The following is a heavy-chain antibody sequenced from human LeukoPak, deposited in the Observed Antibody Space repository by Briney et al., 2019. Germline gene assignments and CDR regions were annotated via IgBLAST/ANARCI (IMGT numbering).Heavy chain of an antibody. CDR1: GGSISRYY. V-gene: IGHV4-59*08. Sequence: SETLSLTCTASGGSISRYYWSWIRQPPGKGLEWIGYIYYSGSTNYSPSLKSRVTISVDTSKNQFSLKLSSVTAADTAVYYCARQGYSAYEILDYWGQGTLVTVSS. CDR3: ARQGYSAYEILDY. D-gene: IGHD5-12*01. J-gene: IGHJ4*02. CDR2: IYYSGST.